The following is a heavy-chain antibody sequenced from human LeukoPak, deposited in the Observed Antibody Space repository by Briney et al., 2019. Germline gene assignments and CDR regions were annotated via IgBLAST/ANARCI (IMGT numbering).Heavy chain of an antibody. D-gene: IGHD5-18*01. CDR2: IWYDGSNK. CDR1: GFTFSSYG. V-gene: IGHV3-33*06. CDR3: AKDSSGYSYGSFPGY. Sequence: GGSLRLSCAASGFTFSSYGMHWVRQAPGKGLEGVAVIWYDGSNKYYADSVKGRFTISRDNSKNTLYLQMNSLRAEDTAVYYCAKDSSGYSYGSFPGYWGQGTLVTVSS. J-gene: IGHJ4*02.